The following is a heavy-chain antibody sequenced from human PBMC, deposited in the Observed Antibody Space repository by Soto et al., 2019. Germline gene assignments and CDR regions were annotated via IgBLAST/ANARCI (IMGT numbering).Heavy chain of an antibody. CDR1: GGSISSGDYY. CDR2: IYYSGST. J-gene: IGHJ5*02. CDR3: AREVVDQLLSGWFDP. V-gene: IGHV4-30-4*01. Sequence: QVQLQESGPGLVKPSQTLSLTCTVSGGSISSGDYYWSWIRQPPGKGLEWIGYIYYSGSTYYNPYLKSRVTRXXDXSXXQFALKLSSVTAADTAVYYCAREVVDQLLSGWFDPWGQGTLVTVSS. D-gene: IGHD2-2*01.